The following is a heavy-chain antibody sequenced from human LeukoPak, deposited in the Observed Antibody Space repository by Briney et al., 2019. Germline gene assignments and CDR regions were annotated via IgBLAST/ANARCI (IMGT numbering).Heavy chain of an antibody. CDR1: GLTVSNNY. V-gene: IGHV3-53*01. D-gene: IGHD2-2*01. CDR3: AKLGCTGTICYANY. J-gene: IGHJ4*02. Sequence: GGSLRLSCAASGLTVSNNYMSWVRQAPGKGLEWVSVIYSGGSTFYADSMKGRFTISRDNSKNTLYLQMYSLRAEDTALYYCAKLGCTGTICYANYWGQGTLVTVSS. CDR2: IYSGGST.